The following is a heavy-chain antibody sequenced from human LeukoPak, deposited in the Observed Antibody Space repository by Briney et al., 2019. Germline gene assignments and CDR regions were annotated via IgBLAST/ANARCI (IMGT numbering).Heavy chain of an antibody. Sequence: GGSLRLSCAASGFTLSSYSMNWVRQAPGKGLEWVSSISSSSSYIYYADSVKGRFTISRDNAKNSLYLQMNSLRAEDTAVYYCAGGAPIRVAVAATFDPWGQGTLVTVPS. CDR3: AGGAPIRVAVAATFDP. CDR2: ISSSSSYI. J-gene: IGHJ5*02. V-gene: IGHV3-21*01. CDR1: GFTLSSYS. D-gene: IGHD6-19*01.